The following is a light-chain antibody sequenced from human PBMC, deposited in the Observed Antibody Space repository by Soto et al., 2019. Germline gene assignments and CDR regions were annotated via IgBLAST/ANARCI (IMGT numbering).Light chain of an antibody. J-gene: IGKJ1*01. Sequence: EIVVTQSPATLSLSPGERATLSCRADESVSSYLAWYQQKPGQAPRLLIYDASNRATGVPARFSGSGSGTDFTLTVSGLEPEDFAVYYCQQRRSWPRTFGQGTKVEIK. CDR2: DAS. V-gene: IGKV3-11*01. CDR3: QQRRSWPRT. CDR1: ESVSSY.